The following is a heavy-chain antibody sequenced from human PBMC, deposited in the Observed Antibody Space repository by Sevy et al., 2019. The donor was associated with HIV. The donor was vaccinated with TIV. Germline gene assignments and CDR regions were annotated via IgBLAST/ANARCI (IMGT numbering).Heavy chain of an antibody. J-gene: IGHJ4*02. V-gene: IGHV3-23*01. D-gene: IGHD2-2*01. CDR1: GFTFSSYA. CDR3: AKGSTSSSEVGYFDY. CDR2: ISGNGGDT. Sequence: GGSLRLSCAASGFTFSSYAMSWVRQAPGKGLEWVSVISGNGGDTYYADSVKGRFTISRDTSKNTLYLQMNSLMAEDTAVYYCAKGSTSSSEVGYFDYWGQGTLVTVSS.